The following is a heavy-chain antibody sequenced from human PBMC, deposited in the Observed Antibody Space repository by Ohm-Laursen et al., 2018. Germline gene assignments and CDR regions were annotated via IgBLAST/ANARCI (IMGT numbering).Heavy chain of an antibody. CDR3: AKDTDILTGYYFDH. CDR1: GFTVSSDH. V-gene: IGHV3-23*01. Sequence: SLRLSCAASGFTVSSDHMSRVRQAPGKGPEWVSRISGSGGTTYYADSVKGRFIISRDNSKSTVYLQMNSLRAEDTAVYSCAKDTDILTGYYFDHWGQGTLVTVSS. J-gene: IGHJ4*02. D-gene: IGHD3-9*01. CDR2: ISGSGGTT.